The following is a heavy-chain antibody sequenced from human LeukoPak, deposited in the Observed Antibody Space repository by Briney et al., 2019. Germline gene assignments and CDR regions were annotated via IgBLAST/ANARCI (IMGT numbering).Heavy chain of an antibody. CDR3: AKDRRAATTNWFDP. CDR1: GFTFSSYG. D-gene: IGHD2-15*01. J-gene: IGHJ5*02. V-gene: IGHV3-30*18. Sequence: GRSLRLSCTASGFTFSSYGMHWVRQAPGKGLERVAVISYDGSNKYYADSVKGRFTISRDNSKNTLYLQMNSLRAEDTAVYYCAKDRRAATTNWFDPWGQGTLVTVSS. CDR2: ISYDGSNK.